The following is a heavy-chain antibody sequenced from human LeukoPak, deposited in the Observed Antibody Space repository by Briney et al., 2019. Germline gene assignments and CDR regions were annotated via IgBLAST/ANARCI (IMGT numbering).Heavy chain of an antibody. D-gene: IGHD1-26*01. CDR1: GLTSRIYA. V-gene: IGHV3-23*01. CDR2: IGGYGVNR. J-gene: IGHJ5*02. Sequence: PGACLRLSCSVSGLTSRIYAMGCVRDAPRMRLEWVSRIGGYGVNRFYVDSVKARFTISRDNPKNPLFLQMNSLRAEDWAVYYCAKGMSGSSPYNWFDPWGQGTLVTVSS. CDR3: AKGMSGSSPYNWFDP.